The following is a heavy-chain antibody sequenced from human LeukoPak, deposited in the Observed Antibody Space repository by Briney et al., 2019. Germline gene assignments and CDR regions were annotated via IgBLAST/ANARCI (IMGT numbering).Heavy chain of an antibody. Sequence: SETLSLTCTVSGGSISSSSYYWGWIRQPPGKGLEWIGSSYYSGSTYYNPSLKSRVTISVDTSKNQFSLKLSSVTAADTAVYYCARSGYSYGADAFDIWGQGTMVTVSS. CDR3: ARSGYSYGADAFDI. CDR1: GGSISSSSYY. D-gene: IGHD5-18*01. CDR2: SYYSGST. J-gene: IGHJ3*02. V-gene: IGHV4-39*07.